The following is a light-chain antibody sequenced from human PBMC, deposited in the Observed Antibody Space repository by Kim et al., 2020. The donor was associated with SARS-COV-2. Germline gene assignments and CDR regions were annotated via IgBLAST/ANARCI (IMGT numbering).Light chain of an antibody. Sequence: VSPVQTVSITCSADKWVDRYACWYQHRTGPSPLLFIYKDSRRPSGIPERFSGSNSVDTATLTISGTQAMDKADYYSQTWDSSTSVLFAEGTKLTVL. CDR1: KWVDRY. CDR2: KDS. J-gene: IGLJ2*01. CDR3: QTWDSSTSVL. V-gene: IGLV3-1*01.